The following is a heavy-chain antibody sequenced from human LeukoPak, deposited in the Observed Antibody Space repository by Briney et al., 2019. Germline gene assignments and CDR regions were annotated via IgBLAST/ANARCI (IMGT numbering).Heavy chain of an antibody. D-gene: IGHD3-16*01. V-gene: IGHV3-48*02. CDR1: GFTFSSYS. J-gene: IGHJ3*02. CDR2: ISSGSGSI. Sequence: GGSLRLSCAASGFTFSSYSMNWVRQAPGKGLEWVSHISSGSGSISYADSVKGRFTISRDNAKNSLYLQMNSLRDEDTAVYYCVRTMGGVWGMSFYIWGQGTMVTVSS. CDR3: VRTMGGVWGMSFYI.